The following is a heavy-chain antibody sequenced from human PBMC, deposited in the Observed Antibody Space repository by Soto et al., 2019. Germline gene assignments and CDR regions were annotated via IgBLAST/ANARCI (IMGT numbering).Heavy chain of an antibody. J-gene: IGHJ3*02. CDR3: ASAGIVGAREAFDI. Sequence: SVKVSCKASGGTFSSYAISWVRQAPGQGLEWMGGIIPIFGTANYAQKFQGRVTITADESTSTAYMELSSLRSEDTAVYYCASAGIVGAREAFDIWGQGTMVTVSS. V-gene: IGHV1-69*13. CDR1: GGTFSSYA. D-gene: IGHD1-26*01. CDR2: IIPIFGTA.